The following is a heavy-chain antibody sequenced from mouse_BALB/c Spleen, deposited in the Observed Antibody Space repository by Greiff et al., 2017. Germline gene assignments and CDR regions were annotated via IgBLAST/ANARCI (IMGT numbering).Heavy chain of an antibody. CDR3: ARGYGKRYFDV. CDR2: ISSGSSTI. Sequence: EVKLVESGGGLVQPGGSRKLSCAASGFTFSSFGMHWVRQAPEKGLEWVAYISSGSSTIYYADTVKGRFTISRDNPKNTLFLQMTSLRSEDTAMYYCARGYGKRYFDVWGAGTTVTVSS. CDR1: GFTFSSFG. V-gene: IGHV5-17*02. D-gene: IGHD2-10*02. J-gene: IGHJ1*01.